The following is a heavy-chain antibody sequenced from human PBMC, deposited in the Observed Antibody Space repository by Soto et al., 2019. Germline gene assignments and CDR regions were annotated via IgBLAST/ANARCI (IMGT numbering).Heavy chain of an antibody. J-gene: IGHJ6*02. D-gene: IGHD3-16*01. CDR1: GGTFSSYA. CDR2: IIPIFGTA. CDR3: AKYYSGYYGMDV. V-gene: IGHV1-69*13. Sequence: SVKVSCKASGGTFSSYAISWVRQAPGQGLEWVGGIIPIFGTANYAQKFQGRVTITADESTGTAYMELSSLRSEDTAVYYCAKYYSGYYGMDVWGQGTTVTVSS.